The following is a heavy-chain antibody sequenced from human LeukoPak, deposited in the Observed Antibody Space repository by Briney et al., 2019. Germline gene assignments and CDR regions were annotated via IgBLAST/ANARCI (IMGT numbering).Heavy chain of an antibody. CDR2: ISSSSSYI. CDR1: GFTFSSYS. V-gene: IGHV3-21*01. J-gene: IGHJ4*02. Sequence: GGSLRLSCVASGFTFSSYSMNWVRQAPGKGLEWVSSISSSSSYIYYADSVKGRFTISRDNAQNSLYLQMNSLRAEDTAVYYCARDRRIVGATSSYYFDYWGQGTLVTVSS. CDR3: ARDRRIVGATSSYYFDY. D-gene: IGHD1-26*01.